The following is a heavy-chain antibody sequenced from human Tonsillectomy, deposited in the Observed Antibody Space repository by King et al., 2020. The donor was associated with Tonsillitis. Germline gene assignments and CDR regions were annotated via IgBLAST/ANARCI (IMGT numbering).Heavy chain of an antibody. CDR2: IWYDGSKK. V-gene: IGHV3-33*01. D-gene: IGHD4-17*01. Sequence: VQLVESGGGVVQPGRSLRLSCAASGFTFSSYGMHWVRQAPGKGLQWVAVIWYDGSKKYYADSVKGRFTISRDNSKNTLYLQMNSLRAEDTAVYYCARDKPPTYGDYADWYFDLWGRGTLVTVSS. CDR1: GFTFSSYG. J-gene: IGHJ2*01. CDR3: ARDKPPTYGDYADWYFDL.